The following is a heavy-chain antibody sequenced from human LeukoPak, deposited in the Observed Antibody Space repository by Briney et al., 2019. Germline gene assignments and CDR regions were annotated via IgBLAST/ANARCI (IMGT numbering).Heavy chain of an antibody. CDR1: GFTFSNYW. Sequence: GGSLRLSCAASGFTFSNYWMTWVRQAPGKGLEWVANIKKDGRDKYYVDFVKGRFTISKDNAKNSVYLQMNSLRADDTAVCYCARDSGMGFDYWGQGTLVTVSS. CDR3: ARDSGMGFDY. J-gene: IGHJ4*02. D-gene: IGHD1-14*01. V-gene: IGHV3-7*01. CDR2: IKKDGRDK.